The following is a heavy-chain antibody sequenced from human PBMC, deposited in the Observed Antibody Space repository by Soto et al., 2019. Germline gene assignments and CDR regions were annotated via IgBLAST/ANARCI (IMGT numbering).Heavy chain of an antibody. CDR3: ARGFLGWWHAFDI. V-gene: IGHV4-59*01. CDR1: GGSISSYY. J-gene: IGHJ3*02. CDR2: IYYSGST. Sequence: QVQLQESGPGLVKPSETLSLTCTVSGGSISSYYWSWIRQPPGKGLGWIGYIYYSGSTNYNPSRTSRVTISVDTSKNQFSLKLSSVTAADTAVYYCARGFLGWWHAFDIWGQGTMVTVSS. D-gene: IGHD2-8*02.